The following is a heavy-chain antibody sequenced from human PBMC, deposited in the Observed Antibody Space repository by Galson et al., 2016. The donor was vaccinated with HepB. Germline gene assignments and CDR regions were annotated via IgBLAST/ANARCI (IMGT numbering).Heavy chain of an antibody. CDR2: INPSGRST. Sequence: SVKVSCKASGNTFTSYYIHWVRQAPGQGLEWMGIINPSGRSTTYAQKFQGRVTMTRDTSTSTVYMELSSLRSEDTAVYYCARDWAYCNGDCYHPADYLDYWGPRTLVTVPS. CDR3: ARDWAYCNGDCYHPADYLDY. V-gene: IGHV1-46*01. J-gene: IGHJ4*02. CDR1: GNTFTSYY. D-gene: IGHD2-21*02.